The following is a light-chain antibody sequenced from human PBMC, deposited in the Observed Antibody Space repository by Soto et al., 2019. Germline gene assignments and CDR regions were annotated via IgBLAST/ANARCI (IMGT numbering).Light chain of an antibody. J-gene: IGLJ3*02. V-gene: IGLV4-69*01. CDR3: QTWGTGTLYWV. Sequence: QLVLTQSPSASASLGASVKLTCTLSRGHSSYAIAWHQQQPEKGPRYLMKLNSDGSHSKGDGIPDRFSGSSSGAERYLTISSLQSEDDADYYCQTWGTGTLYWVFGGGTKLTVL. CDR2: LNSDGSH. CDR1: RGHSSYA.